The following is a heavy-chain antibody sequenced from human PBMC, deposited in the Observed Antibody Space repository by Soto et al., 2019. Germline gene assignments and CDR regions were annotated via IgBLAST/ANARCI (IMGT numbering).Heavy chain of an antibody. D-gene: IGHD2-2*01. V-gene: IGHV1-3*01. CDR2: IHGDNGNT. Sequence: QVHLVQSGAEVKKPGASVKVSCKASGYSFSTYAMNWVRQAPGQGLEWMGWIHGDNGNTKYSQKFQGSVTITSDTSACTIASHMELISLRPDYTGVYYCARKRLRNQLPPELYIDVWGEGTTVTFSS. J-gene: IGHJ6*03. CDR1: GYSFSTYA. CDR3: ARKRLRNQLPPELYIDV.